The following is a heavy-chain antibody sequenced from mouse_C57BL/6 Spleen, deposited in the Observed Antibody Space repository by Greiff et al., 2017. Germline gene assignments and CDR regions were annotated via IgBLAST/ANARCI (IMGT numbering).Heavy chain of an antibody. D-gene: IGHD4-1*01. CDR2: IYPGSGNT. J-gene: IGHJ3*01. V-gene: IGHV1-76*01. CDR1: GYTFTDYY. CDR3: ARGDLKLTGMFAY. Sequence: QVQLQQSGAELVRPGASVKLSCKASGYTFTDYYINWVKQRPGQGLEWIARIYPGSGNTYYNEKFKGKATLTAEKSSSTAYMQLSSLISEDSAVYFCARGDLKLTGMFAYWGQGTLVTVSA.